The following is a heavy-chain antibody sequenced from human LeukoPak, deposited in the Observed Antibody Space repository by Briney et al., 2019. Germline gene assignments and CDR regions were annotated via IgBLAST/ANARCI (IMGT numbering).Heavy chain of an antibody. CDR1: GGSISSGYY. J-gene: IGHJ4*02. D-gene: IGHD2-2*01. CDR2: IYHSGST. Sequence: PSETLSLTCTVSGGSISSGYYWGWIRQPPGKGLEWIGSIYHSGSTYYNPSLKSRVTISVDTSKNQFSLKLSSVTAADTAVYYCAAYEPAAIQFDYWGQGTLVTVSS. CDR3: AAYEPAAIQFDY. V-gene: IGHV4-38-2*02.